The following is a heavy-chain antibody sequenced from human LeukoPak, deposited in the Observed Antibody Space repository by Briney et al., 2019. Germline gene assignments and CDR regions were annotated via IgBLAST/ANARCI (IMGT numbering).Heavy chain of an antibody. J-gene: IGHJ4*02. Sequence: GGSLRLSCAASGFTFSGSAMHWVRQASGKGLEWVGRIRSKANSYATAYAASVKGRFTISRDDSKNTAYLQMNSLKTEDTAVYYCTRSVSYDSNFDYWGQGTLVTVSS. CDR2: IRSKANSYAT. V-gene: IGHV3-73*01. CDR1: GFTFSGSA. D-gene: IGHD3-22*01. CDR3: TRSVSYDSNFDY.